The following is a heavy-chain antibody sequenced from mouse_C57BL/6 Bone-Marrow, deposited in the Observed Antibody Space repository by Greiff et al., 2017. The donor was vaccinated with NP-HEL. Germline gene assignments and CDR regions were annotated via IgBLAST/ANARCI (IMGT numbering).Heavy chain of an antibody. D-gene: IGHD1-1*01. J-gene: IGHJ1*03. V-gene: IGHV1-81*01. CDR2: IYPRSGNT. CDR3: ARRTYYYGSSYDWYFDV. Sequence: VQLVESGAELARPGASVKLSCKASGYTFTSYGISWVKQRTGQGLEWIGEIYPRSGNTYYNEKFKGKATLTADKSSSTAYVELRSLTSEDSAVYFGARRTYYYGSSYDWYFDVWGTGTTVTVSS. CDR1: GYTFTSYG.